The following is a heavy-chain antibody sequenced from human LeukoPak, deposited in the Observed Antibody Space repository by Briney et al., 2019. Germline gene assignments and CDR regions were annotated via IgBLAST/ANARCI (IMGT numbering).Heavy chain of an antibody. CDR2: IDASGRNT. D-gene: IGHD6-13*01. Sequence: GGSPRLSCAASGFTFSKLGMTWVRQAPGKGLEWVSAIDASGRNTHYADSVRGRFSISRDNSKNTVILQMNSLRVEDTAVYYCARGPGVSLPRYYYMDVWGKGTTVTVSS. J-gene: IGHJ6*03. V-gene: IGHV3-23*01. CDR1: GFTFSKLG. CDR3: ARGPGVSLPRYYYMDV.